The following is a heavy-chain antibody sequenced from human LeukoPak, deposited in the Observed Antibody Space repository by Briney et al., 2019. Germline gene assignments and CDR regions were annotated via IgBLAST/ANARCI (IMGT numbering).Heavy chain of an antibody. J-gene: IGHJ2*01. Sequence: GGSLTLSCAASGFTISNYWMSWVRQAPGKGLEWVANIKQDGGEKYYADSVKGRFTISRDNSRSTLYLQMNSLRAEDTAVYYCAKDGPSVTGTGWYFDLWGRGTLVAVSS. CDR2: IKQDGGEK. CDR1: GFTISNYW. CDR3: AKDGPSVTGTGWYFDL. D-gene: IGHD6-19*01. V-gene: IGHV3-7*03.